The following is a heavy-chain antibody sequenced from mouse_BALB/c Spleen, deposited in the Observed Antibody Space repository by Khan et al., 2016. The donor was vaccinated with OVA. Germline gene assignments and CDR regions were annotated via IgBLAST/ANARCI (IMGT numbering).Heavy chain of an antibody. J-gene: IGHJ3*01. CDR2: ISPGSGNT. CDR3: SRGWGSCLPY. CDR1: GYIFIDYN. V-gene: IGHV1-77*01. Sequence: QVRLQQSGTELARPGASVKLSCKASGYIFIDYNINWVKQRTGQGLEWIGEISPGSGNTYYNEKFKGKATLTADKSSSTAYMQLSSLTSEDSAVYFCSRGWGSCLPYWGQGTLVTVSA. D-gene: IGHD1-1*02.